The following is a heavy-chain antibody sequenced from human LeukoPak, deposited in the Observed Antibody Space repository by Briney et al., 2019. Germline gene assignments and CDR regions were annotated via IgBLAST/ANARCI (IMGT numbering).Heavy chain of an antibody. CDR3: AKDRQLVY. CDR1: GFTFSSYG. J-gene: IGHJ4*02. Sequence: GRSLRLSCAASGFTFSSYGMHWVRQAPGKGLEWVAVISYDGSSKYYADSVKGRFTISRDNSKNTLYLQMNSLRAEDTAVYYCAKDRQLVYWGQGTLVTVSS. D-gene: IGHD6-13*01. CDR2: ISYDGSSK. V-gene: IGHV3-30*18.